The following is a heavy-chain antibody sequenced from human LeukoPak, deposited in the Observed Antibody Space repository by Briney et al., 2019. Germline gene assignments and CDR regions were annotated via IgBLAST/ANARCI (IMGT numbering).Heavy chain of an antibody. CDR2: INHRGDT. V-gene: IGHV4-34*01. D-gene: IGHD1-1*01. J-gene: IGHJ4*03. CDR1: GGSFSAYY. Sequence: SETLSLTCAVYGGSFSAYYWSWIRQSPGKGQEWIAEINHRGDTNYNPSVKSRVSISVDTSKNQFSLKVTSLTAADTAVYYCARGPTISETGYFDYWGQGTLVTVSS. CDR3: ARGPTISETGYFDY.